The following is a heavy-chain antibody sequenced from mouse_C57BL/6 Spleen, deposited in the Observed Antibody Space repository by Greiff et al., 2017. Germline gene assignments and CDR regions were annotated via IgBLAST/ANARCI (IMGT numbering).Heavy chain of an antibody. J-gene: IGHJ4*01. V-gene: IGHV5-4*01. D-gene: IGHD2-10*01. CDR3: ARDTYYGNYYAMDY. CDR1: GFTFSSYA. CDR2: ISDGGSYT. Sequence: EVHLVESGGGLVKPGGSLKLSCAASGFTFSSYAMSWVRQTPEKRLEWVATISDGGSYTYYPENVKGRFTISRDNAKNNLYLQMSHLKSEDTAMYYCARDTYYGNYYAMDYWGQGTSVTVSS.